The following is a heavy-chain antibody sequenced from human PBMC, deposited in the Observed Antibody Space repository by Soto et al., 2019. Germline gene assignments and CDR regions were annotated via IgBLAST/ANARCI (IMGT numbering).Heavy chain of an antibody. CDR3: ARDWVYVQYYYGSGFDY. D-gene: IGHD3-10*01. V-gene: IGHV3-7*01. CDR1: GFTFSSYW. Sequence: GGSLRLSCTASGFTFSSYWMSWVRQAPGKGLEWVANIKQDGSEKYYVDSVKGRFTISRDNAKNSLYLQMNSLRAEDTAVYYCARDWVYVQYYYGSGFDYWGQGTLVTVSS. CDR2: IKQDGSEK. J-gene: IGHJ4*02.